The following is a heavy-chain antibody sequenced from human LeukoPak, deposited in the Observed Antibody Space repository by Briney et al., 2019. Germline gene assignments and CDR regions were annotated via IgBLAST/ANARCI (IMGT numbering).Heavy chain of an antibody. CDR2: IYYSGST. CDR3: ASDGYSSGWYNYFDY. CDR1: GGSISSSY. D-gene: IGHD6-19*01. J-gene: IGHJ4*02. V-gene: IGHV4-59*08. Sequence: SETLSLTCTVSGGSISSSYWSWIRQPPGKGLEWIGYIYYSGSTNYNPSLKSRVTISVDTSKNQFSLKLSSVSAADTAVYYCASDGYSSGWYNYFDYWGQGTLVTVSS.